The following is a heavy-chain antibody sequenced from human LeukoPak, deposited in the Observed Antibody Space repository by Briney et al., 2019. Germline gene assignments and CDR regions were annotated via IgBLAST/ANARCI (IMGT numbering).Heavy chain of an antibody. CDR3: ARKTGGGGSPWFDP. D-gene: IGHD2-15*01. CDR2: IYHSGST. J-gene: IGHJ5*02. CDR1: GGSISSGGYS. Sequence: PSQTLSLTCAVSGGSISSGGYSWSWVRQPPGKGLEWIGYIYHSGSTYYNPSLKSRVTISVDTSKNQFSLKLSSVTAADTAVYYCARKTGGGGSPWFDPWGQGTLVTVSS. V-gene: IGHV4-30-2*02.